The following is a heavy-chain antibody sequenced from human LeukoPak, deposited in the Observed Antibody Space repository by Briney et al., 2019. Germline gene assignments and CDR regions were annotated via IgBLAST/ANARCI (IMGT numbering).Heavy chain of an antibody. CDR1: GGTFSSYA. Sequence: SVKVSCKASGGTFSSYAISWVRQAPGQGLEWMGGIIPIFGTANYAQKFQGRVTITADESTSTAYMELSSLRSEDTAVYYCARGTVIQIYYYYMDVWGKGTTVTVSS. V-gene: IGHV1-69*13. CDR2: IIPIFGTA. J-gene: IGHJ6*03. D-gene: IGHD3-22*01. CDR3: ARGTVIQIYYYYMDV.